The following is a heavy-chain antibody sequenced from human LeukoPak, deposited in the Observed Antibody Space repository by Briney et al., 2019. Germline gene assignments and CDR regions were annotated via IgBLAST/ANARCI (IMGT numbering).Heavy chain of an antibody. V-gene: IGHV4-59*01. Sequence: SSETLSLTCTVSGGSISTYYWSWIRQPPGKGLEWIGYIHYSGSTNYNPSLKSRVTISKDTSNNQFSLKLSSVTAADTAVYYCAGSGGYSSPRSNWGQGTLVTVSS. J-gene: IGHJ4*02. CDR2: IHYSGST. CDR1: GGSISTYY. D-gene: IGHD3-10*01. CDR3: AGSGGYSSPRSN.